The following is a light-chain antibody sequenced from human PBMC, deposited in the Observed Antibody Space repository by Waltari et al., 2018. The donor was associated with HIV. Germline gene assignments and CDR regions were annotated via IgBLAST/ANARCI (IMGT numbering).Light chain of an antibody. J-gene: IGKJ1*01. CDR1: QSISSN. Sequence: EIVMTQSPATLSVSPGERATLSCRASQSISSNLAWYQQKPVQAPRRLIYGASTRATGRPARFSGSGAGTEFTLTNSSLQSEDFAVYYGQQYNNWPPWTFGQGTKVEIE. CDR2: GAS. V-gene: IGKV3-15*01. CDR3: QQYNNWPPWT.